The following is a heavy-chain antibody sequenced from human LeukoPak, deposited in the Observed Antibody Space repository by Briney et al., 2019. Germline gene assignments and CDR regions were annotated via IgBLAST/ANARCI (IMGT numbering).Heavy chain of an antibody. D-gene: IGHD3-10*01. CDR1: GYTFTSYG. J-gene: IGHJ5*02. CDR2: ISAYNGNT. CDR3: ARDPTMARGVPVPDPAQGRFDP. Sequence: GASVKVSCKASGYTFTSYGISWVRQAPGQGLEWMGWISAYNGNTNYAQKLQGRVTMTTDTSTSTAYMELRSLRSDDTAVYYCARDPTMARGVPVPDPAQGRFDPWGQGTLVTVSS. V-gene: IGHV1-18*01.